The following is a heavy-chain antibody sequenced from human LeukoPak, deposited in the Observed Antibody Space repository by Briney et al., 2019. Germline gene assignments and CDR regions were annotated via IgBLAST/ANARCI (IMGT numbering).Heavy chain of an antibody. CDR3: AKEGYYDSSGYYFDY. V-gene: IGHV3-30*18. CDR2: ISYDGSNK. J-gene: IGHJ4*02. CDR1: GFTFSSYG. D-gene: IGHD3-22*01. Sequence: PGGSLRLSCAASGFTFSSYGMHWVRQAPGKGLEWVAVISYDGSNKYYADSVKGRFTIPRDNSKNTLYLQMNSLRAEDTAVYYCAKEGYYDSSGYYFDYWGQGTLVTVSS.